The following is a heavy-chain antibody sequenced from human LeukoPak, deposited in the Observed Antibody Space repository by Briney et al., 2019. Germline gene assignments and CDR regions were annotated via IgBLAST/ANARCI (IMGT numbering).Heavy chain of an antibody. Sequence: SETLSLTCTVSGGSISSGSYYWSWIRQPAGKGLEWIGRIYTSGSTNYNPSLKSRVTISVDTSKNQFSLKLSSVTAADTAVYYCARKPVRYYGSGSRILDAFDIWGQGTMVTVSS. CDR2: IYTSGST. D-gene: IGHD3-10*01. CDR1: GGSISSGSYY. CDR3: ARKPVRYYGSGSRILDAFDI. J-gene: IGHJ3*02. V-gene: IGHV4-61*02.